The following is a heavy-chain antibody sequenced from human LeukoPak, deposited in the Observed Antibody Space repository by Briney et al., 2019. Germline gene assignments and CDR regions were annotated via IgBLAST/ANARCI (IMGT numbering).Heavy chain of an antibody. CDR3: AGHEIVAASLGLFDY. CDR1: GASIRTSSYY. V-gene: IGHV4-39*01. J-gene: IGHJ4*02. CDR2: IFYSGST. D-gene: IGHD2-15*01. Sequence: SETLSLTCTVSGASIRTSSYYWGWIRQPPGKGLEWIGNIFYSGSTYYNPSLKSRVTISIDTSKNQFSLKLSSVTAADTAVYYCAGHEIVAASLGLFDYWGQGTLVTVSS.